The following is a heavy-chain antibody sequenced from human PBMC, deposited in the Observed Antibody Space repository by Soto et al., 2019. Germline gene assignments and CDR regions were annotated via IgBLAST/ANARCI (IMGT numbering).Heavy chain of an antibody. Sequence: QVLLVQSGAEVKRPGASVKVSCKDSGYTFSNYGITWVRQAPGHGLEWLGWVTAFNGDTNYAQNVRDRFTLTTDPSTETSYIELSSLRPDDPAGDYCASDVRVSFYISGMDVWGQGTTVIVSS. V-gene: IGHV1-18*01. CDR2: VTAFNGDT. CDR3: ASDVRVSFYISGMDV. CDR1: GYTFSNYG. D-gene: IGHD3-10*02. J-gene: IGHJ6*02.